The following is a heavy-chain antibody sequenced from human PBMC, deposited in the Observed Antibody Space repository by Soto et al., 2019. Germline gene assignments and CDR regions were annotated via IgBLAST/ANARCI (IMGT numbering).Heavy chain of an antibody. Sequence: GGSLRLSCAASGFTFSSSWMSWVRQAPGKGLEWVSYISSSGSTIYYADSVKGRFTISRDDAKNSLYLQMNSLRAEDTAVYYCARGPWQYQLAYFDYWGQGTLVTVSS. D-gene: IGHD2-2*01. J-gene: IGHJ4*02. CDR2: ISSSGSTI. V-gene: IGHV3-48*04. CDR1: GFTFSSSW. CDR3: ARGPWQYQLAYFDY.